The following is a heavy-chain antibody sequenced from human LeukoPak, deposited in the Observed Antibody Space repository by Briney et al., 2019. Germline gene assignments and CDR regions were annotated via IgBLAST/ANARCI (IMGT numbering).Heavy chain of an antibody. D-gene: IGHD4-17*01. CDR1: GVIFNNFA. V-gene: IGHV3-30-3*01. CDR3: ARAGRADGDYHYFDY. Sequence: GGSLRLSCAASGVIFNNFAFHWVRQAPGKGLEWVAAVSYDGSNKYYADSVRGRLTISRDNSKNTLYLQMNSLRAVDTAVYYCARAGRADGDYHYFDYWGQGTLVTVSS. J-gene: IGHJ4*02. CDR2: VSYDGSNK.